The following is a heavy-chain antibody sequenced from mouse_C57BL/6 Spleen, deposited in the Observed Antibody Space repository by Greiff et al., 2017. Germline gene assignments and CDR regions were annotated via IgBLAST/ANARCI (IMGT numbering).Heavy chain of an antibody. CDR2: INPSTGGT. J-gene: IGHJ2*01. V-gene: IGHV1-42*01. CDR3: AREGGGDYY. Sequence: VQLQQSGPELVKPGASVKISCKASGYSFTGYYMNWVKQSPEKSLEWIGEINPSTGGTTYNQKFKAKATLTVDKSSSTAYMQLTSLTSEDSAVSYCAREGGGDYYWGQGTTLTVSS. CDR1: GYSFTGYY. D-gene: IGHD3-3*01.